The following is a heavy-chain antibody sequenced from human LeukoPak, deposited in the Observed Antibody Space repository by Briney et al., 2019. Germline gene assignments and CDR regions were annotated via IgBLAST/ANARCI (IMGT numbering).Heavy chain of an antibody. CDR3: ARDRWQQLDWFDP. Sequence: SSVKVSCKASGYTFTGYYMHWVRQAPGQGLEWMGWINPNSGGTNYAQKFQGRVTMTRDTSISTAYMELRRLRSDDTAVYYCARDRWQQLDWFDPWGQGTLVTVSS. CDR2: INPNSGGT. D-gene: IGHD6-13*01. CDR1: GYTFTGYY. J-gene: IGHJ5*02. V-gene: IGHV1-2*02.